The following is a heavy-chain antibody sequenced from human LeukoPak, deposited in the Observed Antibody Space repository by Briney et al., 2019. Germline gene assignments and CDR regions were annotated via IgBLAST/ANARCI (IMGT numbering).Heavy chain of an antibody. CDR2: IYYSGST. V-gene: IGHV4-39*07. CDR3: AREGHNYYDSSGYYSFDY. CDR1: GGSVSSSTYY. J-gene: IGHJ4*02. D-gene: IGHD3-22*01. Sequence: SETLSLTCTVSGGSVSSSTYYWGWVRQPPGKGLEWIGSIYYSGSTYYNPSLKSRVTISVDTSKNQFSLKLSSVTAADTAVYYCAREGHNYYDSSGYYSFDYWGQGTLVTVSS.